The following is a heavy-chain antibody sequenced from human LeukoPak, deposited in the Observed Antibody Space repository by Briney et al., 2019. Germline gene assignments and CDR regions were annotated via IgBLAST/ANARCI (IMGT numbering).Heavy chain of an antibody. Sequence: TGGSLRLSCAASGFTFISYGMQWVRQAPGKGLVWVSRINTGGSSTSYADSVKGRFTVSRDNAKNTLYLQVNSLRAEDTAVYFCTRELPREVTLDYWGQGTLVTVSS. CDR1: GFTFISYG. CDR2: INTGGSST. CDR3: TRELPREVTLDY. D-gene: IGHD2-21*02. J-gene: IGHJ4*01. V-gene: IGHV3-74*01.